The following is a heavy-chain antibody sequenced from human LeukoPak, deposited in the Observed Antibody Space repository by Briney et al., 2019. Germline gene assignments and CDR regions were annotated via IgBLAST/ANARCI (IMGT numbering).Heavy chain of an antibody. CDR1: GYTFTGYY. CDR3: ARDHGPEMATIPGY. Sequence: GASVKVSCKASGYTFTGYYMHWVRQAPGQGPEWMGWINPNSGGTNYAQKFQGRVTMTRDTSISTAHMELSRLRSDDTAVYYCARDHGPEMATIPGYWGQGTLVTVSS. J-gene: IGHJ4*02. D-gene: IGHD5-24*01. V-gene: IGHV1-2*02. CDR2: INPNSGGT.